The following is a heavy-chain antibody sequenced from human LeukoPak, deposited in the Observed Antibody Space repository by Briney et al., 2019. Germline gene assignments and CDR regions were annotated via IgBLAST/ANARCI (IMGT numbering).Heavy chain of an antibody. CDR2: ISGSGGST. CDR1: GFTFSSHA. J-gene: IGHJ4*02. Sequence: GGSLRLSCAASGFTFSSHAMSWVRQAPGKGLEWVSGISGSGGSTYYADSVKGRFTISRDNSKNTLFLQVNSLRAEDTAVYYCAKGRGYGSTAFEYWGQGTLVTVSS. CDR3: AKGRGYGSTAFEY. V-gene: IGHV3-23*01. D-gene: IGHD3-10*01.